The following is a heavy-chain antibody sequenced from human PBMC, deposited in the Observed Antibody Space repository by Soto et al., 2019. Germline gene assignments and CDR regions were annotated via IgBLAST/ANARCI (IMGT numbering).Heavy chain of an antibody. D-gene: IGHD3-10*01. CDR3: AKDVRTVWFRELLPQKGGFDY. CDR2: ISGSGGST. CDR1: GFTFSSYA. Sequence: EVQLLESGGGLVQPGGPLRLSCAAAGFTFSSYAMSWVRQAPGKGLEWVSAISGSGGSTYYADSVKGRFTISRDNSKNTRYLQMNSLRAEDTAVYYCAKDVRTVWFRELLPQKGGFDYCGQGTLVTVSS. V-gene: IGHV3-23*01. J-gene: IGHJ4*02.